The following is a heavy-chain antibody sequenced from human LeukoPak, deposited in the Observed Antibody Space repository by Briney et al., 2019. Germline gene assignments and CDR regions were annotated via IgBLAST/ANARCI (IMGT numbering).Heavy chain of an antibody. CDR3: ANNFDY. CDR1: GFTFSGSY. CDR2: IYSGGST. J-gene: IGHJ4*02. V-gene: IGHV3-66*01. Sequence: GGSLRLSCAASGFTFSGSYMSWVRQAPGKGLEWVSVIYSGGSTYYSDSVKGRFTISRDNSKNTLYLQMNSLRAEDTAVYYCANNFDYWGQGTLVTVSS.